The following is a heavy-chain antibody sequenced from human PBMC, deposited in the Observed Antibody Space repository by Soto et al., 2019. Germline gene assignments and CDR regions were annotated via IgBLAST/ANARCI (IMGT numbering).Heavy chain of an antibody. CDR1: GFTFSNYA. Sequence: GGSLRLSCTASGFTFSNYAMSWVRQAPGMGLEWVSTISDSGVNTFFGDSMKDRFTISRDNSKSTVYLQLNTVRAEDTAIYYCARAIGADFFDYWGQGTLVTVSP. V-gene: IGHV3-23*01. J-gene: IGHJ4*02. D-gene: IGHD6-25*01. CDR2: ISDSGVNT. CDR3: ARAIGADFFDY.